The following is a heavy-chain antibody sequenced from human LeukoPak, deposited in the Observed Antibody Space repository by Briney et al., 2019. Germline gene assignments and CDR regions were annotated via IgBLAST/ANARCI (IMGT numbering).Heavy chain of an antibody. J-gene: IGHJ4*02. D-gene: IGHD3-22*01. V-gene: IGHV3-23*01. Sequence: GGSLRLSCAASGFTFSSYAMNWVRQAPGKGLEWVSGISASGGYTYYADSVEGRFTISRDNSKNTLYLQMNSLRVEDTAVYYCAKDRLPLSSAYYYVPFDYWGQGTLVTVPS. CDR2: ISASGGYT. CDR1: GFTFSSYA. CDR3: AKDRLPLSSAYYYVPFDY.